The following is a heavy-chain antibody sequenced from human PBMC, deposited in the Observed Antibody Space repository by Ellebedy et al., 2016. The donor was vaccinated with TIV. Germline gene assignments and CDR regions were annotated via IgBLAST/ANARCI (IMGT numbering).Heavy chain of an antibody. J-gene: IGHJ6*02. V-gene: IGHV1-2*02. CDR3: ARVAADSGGLYGMDV. CDR2: INPNSGGT. D-gene: IGHD6-19*01. Sequence: ASVKVSCKASGYTFTGYYMHWVRQAPGQGLEWMGWINPNSGGTNYAQKFQGRVTMTRDTSISTAYMELRSLRAEDTAVYYCARVAADSGGLYGMDVWGQGTTVTVSS. CDR1: GYTFTGYY.